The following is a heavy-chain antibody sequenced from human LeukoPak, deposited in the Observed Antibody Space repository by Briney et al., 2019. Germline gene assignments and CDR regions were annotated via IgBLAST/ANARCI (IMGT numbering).Heavy chain of an antibody. CDR1: GGSISSYY. CDR2: ISSSSSTI. V-gene: IGHV3-48*01. Sequence: ETLSLTCTVSGGSISSYYWSWIRQPPGKGLEWVSYISSSSSTIYYADSVKGRFTISRDNAKNSLYLQMNSLRAEDTAVYYCARDFSISIFGVVIDPDAFDIWGQGTMVTVSS. J-gene: IGHJ3*02. CDR3: ARDFSISIFGVVIDPDAFDI. D-gene: IGHD3-3*01.